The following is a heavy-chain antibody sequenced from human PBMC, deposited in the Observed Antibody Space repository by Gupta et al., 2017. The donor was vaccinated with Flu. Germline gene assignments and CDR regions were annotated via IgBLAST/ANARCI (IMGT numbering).Heavy chain of an antibody. Sequence: QVQLQESGPGLVKPSETLSLVCSVSGVPVNTYHWAWIRQPAGKGLEYIGRVYHTGNTNYNPSFKGRVTVSHDTSENQFSLELKSVTAADTAVYYCARSRDYYAEPGPTFYFDSWGQGAQVTVTA. J-gene: IGHJ4*02. D-gene: IGHD3-10*01. V-gene: IGHV4-4*07. CDR2: VYHTGNT. CDR1: GVPVNTYH. CDR3: ARSRDYYAEPGPTFYFDS.